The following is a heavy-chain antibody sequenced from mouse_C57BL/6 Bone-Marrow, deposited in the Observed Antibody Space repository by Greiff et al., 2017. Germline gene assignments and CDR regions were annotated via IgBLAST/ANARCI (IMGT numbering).Heavy chain of an antibody. Sequence: VQLQQSGAELAKPGASVKLSCKASGYTFTSYWMHWVKQRPGQGLEWIGYINPSSGYTKYNQKFKDTATLTADKSSSTAYMQLSSLTYEDSAVYYCARWPRRGDYWGQGTTLTVSS. J-gene: IGHJ2*01. CDR3: ARWPRRGDY. V-gene: IGHV1-7*01. CDR2: INPSSGYT. CDR1: GYTFTSYW.